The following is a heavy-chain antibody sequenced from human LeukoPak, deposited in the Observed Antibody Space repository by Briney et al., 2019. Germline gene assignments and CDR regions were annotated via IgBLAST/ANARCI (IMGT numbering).Heavy chain of an antibody. V-gene: IGHV3-74*01. CDR3: ARVTNQGITGTTIDY. CDR1: GFTFSSYW. CDR2: INSDGSST. D-gene: IGHD1-7*01. J-gene: IGHJ4*02. Sequence: PGGSLRLSCAASGFTFSSYWMHWVRQAPGKGLVWVSRINSDGSSTSYADSVKGRFTISRDNAKNTLYLQMNSLRAEDTAVYYCARVTNQGITGTTIDYWGQGTQVTVSS.